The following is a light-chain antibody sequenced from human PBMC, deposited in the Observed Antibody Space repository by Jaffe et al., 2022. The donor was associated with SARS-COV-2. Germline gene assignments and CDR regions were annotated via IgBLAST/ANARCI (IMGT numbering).Light chain of an antibody. Sequence: EIVLTQSPATLSLSPGERATLSCRASQSVSSYLAWYQQKPGQAPRLLIYDASNRATGIPARFSGSGSGTDFTLTISSLEPEDFAVYYCQQRSNWASGYTFGQGTKLEIK. CDR3: QQRSNWASGYT. V-gene: IGKV3-11*01. CDR1: QSVSSY. CDR2: DAS. J-gene: IGKJ2*01.